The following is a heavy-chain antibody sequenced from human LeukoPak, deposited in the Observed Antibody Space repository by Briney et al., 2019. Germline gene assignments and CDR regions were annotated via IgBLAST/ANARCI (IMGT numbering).Heavy chain of an antibody. CDR3: NTDPSFFVIPQ. D-gene: IGHD3-16*02. CDR1: GFTFSSYA. J-gene: IGHJ4*02. CDR2: ISGSGGST. V-gene: IGHV3-23*01. Sequence: PGGSLRLSCAASGFTFSSYAMNWVRQAPGKGLEWVSAISGSGGSTYYADSVKGRFTISRDNSKNTLYLQMSSLRAEDTAVYYCNTDPSFFVIPQWGQGTLVTVSP.